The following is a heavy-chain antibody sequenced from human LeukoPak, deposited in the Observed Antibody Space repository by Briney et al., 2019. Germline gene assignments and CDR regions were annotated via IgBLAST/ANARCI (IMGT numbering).Heavy chain of an antibody. J-gene: IGHJ4*02. Sequence: GGSLRLSCAASGFTFSSYSMNWVRQAPGKGLEWVSSISSSSSYIYYADSVKGRFTISRDNAKNSLYLQMNSLRAEDTAVYYCARDRWGYSYGGYWGQGIMVIVSS. CDR3: ARDRWGYSYGGY. CDR1: GFTFSSYS. D-gene: IGHD5-18*01. CDR2: ISSSSSYI. V-gene: IGHV3-21*01.